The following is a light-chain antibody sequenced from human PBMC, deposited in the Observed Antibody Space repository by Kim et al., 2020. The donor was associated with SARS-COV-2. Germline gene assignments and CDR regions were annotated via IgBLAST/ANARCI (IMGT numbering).Light chain of an antibody. V-gene: IGKV1-5*03. CDR1: QSFSSW. Sequence: DIQMTQSPSTLSASVGDRVTITCRASQSFSSWLAWYQQKPGKVPKLLIYKTSILESGVPSRFSGSGSGTEFTLTISSLQSEDFAVYYCQQYNNWPITFGQGTRLEIK. J-gene: IGKJ5*01. CDR2: KTS. CDR3: QQYNNWPIT.